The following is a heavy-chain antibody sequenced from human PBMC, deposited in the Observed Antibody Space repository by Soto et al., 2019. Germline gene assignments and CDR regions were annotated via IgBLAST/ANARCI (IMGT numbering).Heavy chain of an antibody. V-gene: IGHV4-30-2*01. Sequence: AVSGGSISSGGYSWSWIRQPPGKGLEWIGYIYHSGSTYYNPSLKSRVTISVDRSKNQFSLKLSSVTAADTAVYYCARVGRFLEYMDVWGQGTTVTVSS. CDR2: IYHSGST. CDR3: ARVGRFLEYMDV. D-gene: IGHD3-3*01. CDR1: GGSISSGGYS. J-gene: IGHJ6*02.